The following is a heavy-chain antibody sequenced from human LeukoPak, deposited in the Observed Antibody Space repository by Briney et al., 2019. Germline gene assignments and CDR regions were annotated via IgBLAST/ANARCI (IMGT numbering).Heavy chain of an antibody. CDR2: IYYSGST. Sequence: SETRSLTCTVSSGSISNYYWSWIRQPAGKGLEWIGSIYYSGSTYYNPSLKSRVTISVDTSKNQFSLKLSSVTAADTAVYYCARVREQWLAYNWFDPWGQGTLVTVSS. V-gene: IGHV4-4*07. CDR1: SGSISNYY. CDR3: ARVREQWLAYNWFDP. J-gene: IGHJ5*02. D-gene: IGHD6-19*01.